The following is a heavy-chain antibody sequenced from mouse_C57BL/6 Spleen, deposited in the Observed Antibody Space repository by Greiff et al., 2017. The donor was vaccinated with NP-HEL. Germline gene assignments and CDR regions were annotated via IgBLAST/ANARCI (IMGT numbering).Heavy chain of an antibody. CDR2: INYDGSST. Sequence: EVHLVESEGGLVQPGSSMKLSCTASGFTFSDYYMAWVRQVPEKGLEWVANINYDGSSTYYLDSLKSRFIISRDNAKNILYLQMSSLKSEDTATYYCAREEGSSGSYYFDYWGQGTTLTVSS. D-gene: IGHD3-2*02. J-gene: IGHJ2*01. V-gene: IGHV5-16*01. CDR1: GFTFSDYY. CDR3: AREEGSSGSYYFDY.